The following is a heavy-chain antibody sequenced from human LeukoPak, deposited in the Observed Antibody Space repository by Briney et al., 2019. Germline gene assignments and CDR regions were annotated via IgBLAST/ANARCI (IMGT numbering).Heavy chain of an antibody. Sequence: QPGGSLRLSCAASGFTFSNYYMSWVRQAPGKGLEWVANIKQDGSERFYGDSVKGRFTISRDNAKNSLYLQMNSLRAEDTAVYYCVRVGSSWYMDHWGQGTLVTVSS. D-gene: IGHD6-13*01. V-gene: IGHV3-7*03. J-gene: IGHJ4*02. CDR3: VRVGSSWYMDH. CDR2: IKQDGSER. CDR1: GFTFSNYY.